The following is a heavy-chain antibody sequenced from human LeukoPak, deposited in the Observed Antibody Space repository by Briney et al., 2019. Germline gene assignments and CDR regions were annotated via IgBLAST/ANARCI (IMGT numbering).Heavy chain of an antibody. J-gene: IGHJ6*02. CDR2: ISSSGSTI. D-gene: IGHD6-13*01. CDR1: GFTFSDYY. V-gene: IGHV3-11*04. CDR3: ASTPIAAAGTRYYYYGMDV. Sequence: GGSLRLSCAASGFTFSDYYMSWIRQAPGKGLEWVSYISSSGSTIYYADSVKGRFTISRDNAKNSLYLQMNSLRAEDTAVYYCASTPIAAAGTRYYYYGMDVWGQGTTVTVSS.